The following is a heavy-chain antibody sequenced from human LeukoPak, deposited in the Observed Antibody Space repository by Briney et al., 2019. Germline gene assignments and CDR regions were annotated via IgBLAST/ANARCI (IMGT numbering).Heavy chain of an antibody. J-gene: IGHJ6*02. CDR2: IKKDGSET. D-gene: IGHD3-16*01. V-gene: IGHV3-7*03. CDR1: GFTLSTYW. CDR3: ARGGGLDV. Sequence: GSLRLSCAASGFTLSTYWMSWVRQVPGKGLEWAANIKKDGSETYYVDSVKGRFTISRDNAKNSLYLQMSNLRAEDTAVYFCARGGGLDVWGQGATVTVSS.